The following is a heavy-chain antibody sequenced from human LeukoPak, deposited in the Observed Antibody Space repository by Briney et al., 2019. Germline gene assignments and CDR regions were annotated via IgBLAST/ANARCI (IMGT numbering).Heavy chain of an antibody. D-gene: IGHD6-13*01. CDR1: GYTLTELS. CDR3: ATDRRHSSSFHFDY. CDR2: FDPEDGET. J-gene: IGHJ4*02. Sequence: ASVKVSCKVSGYTLTELSMHWVRQAPGKGLEWMGGFDPEDGETIYAQKFQGRVTMTEDTSPDTAYMELSSLRSEDTAVYYCATDRRHSSSFHFDYWGQGTLVTVSS. V-gene: IGHV1-24*01.